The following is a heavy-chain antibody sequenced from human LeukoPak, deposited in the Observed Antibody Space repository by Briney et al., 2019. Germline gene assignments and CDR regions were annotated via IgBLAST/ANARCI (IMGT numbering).Heavy chain of an antibody. CDR3: ASLGPVISYAFDI. CDR1: GGSFSGFY. CDR2: IDHSGST. D-gene: IGHD3-16*02. V-gene: IGHV4-34*01. Sequence: SETLSLTCAVYGGSFSGFYWNWIRQPPGKGLEWIGEIDHSGSTNYNPSLKSRVTISVDRANNQFSLKLSSVTAADTAFYYCASLGPVISYAFDIWGQGTMVTVSS. J-gene: IGHJ3*02.